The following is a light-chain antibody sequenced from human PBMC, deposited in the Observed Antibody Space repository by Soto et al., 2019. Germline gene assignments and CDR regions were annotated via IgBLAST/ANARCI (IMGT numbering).Light chain of an antibody. V-gene: IGKV3-20*01. Sequence: ERKTLTSTVSQSVSSSYLAWFQQKPGQAPRLLIYGASSRATGIPDRFSGSGSGPDFTLVCSSLEPEDLLVYSCRHYAHLPFKFGAGTMVDIK. J-gene: IGKJ3*01. CDR2: GAS. CDR3: RHYAHLPFK. CDR1: QSVSSSY.